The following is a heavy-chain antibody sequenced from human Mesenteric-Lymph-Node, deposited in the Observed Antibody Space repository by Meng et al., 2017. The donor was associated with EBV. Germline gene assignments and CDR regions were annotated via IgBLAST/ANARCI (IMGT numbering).Heavy chain of an antibody. V-gene: IGHV1-18*01. CDR3: VRGHPYYDSSGSDF. CDR2: ISAANGNT. D-gene: IGHD3-22*01. CDR1: GYTFSHHG. J-gene: IGHJ4*02. Sequence: QVQLVQSGAELKNPGASVKVSCKASGYTFSHHGITWVRQAPGQGFEWMGWISAANGNTNYAQKFQGRVTMTTDTSTSTANMELKSLNTDDTAIYYCVRGHPYYDSSGSDFWGQGTLVTVSS.